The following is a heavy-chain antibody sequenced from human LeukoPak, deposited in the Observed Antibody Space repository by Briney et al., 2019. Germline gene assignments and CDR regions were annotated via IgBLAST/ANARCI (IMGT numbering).Heavy chain of an antibody. Sequence: GGSLRLSCTASGFTFGDYSLSWVRQATGKGVEWVANIRQDGGETYYVDSVKGRFTISRDNAQNSLYLQMTSLRVEDMAIYYCVRGGFFRYSGTAGDYWGQGSQVTVSS. CDR3: VRGGFFRYSGTAGDY. D-gene: IGHD1-26*01. V-gene: IGHV3-7*01. CDR2: IRQDGGET. J-gene: IGHJ4*02. CDR1: GFTFGDYS.